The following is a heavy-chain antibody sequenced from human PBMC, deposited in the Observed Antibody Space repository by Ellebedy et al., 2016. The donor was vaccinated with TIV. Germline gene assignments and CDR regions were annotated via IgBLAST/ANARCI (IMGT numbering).Heavy chain of an antibody. CDR1: GFTFSSYG. Sequence: GGSLRLXXAASGFTFSSYGMHWVRQAPGKGLEWVAVIWYDGSNKYYADSVKGRFTISRDNSKNTLYLQMNSLRAEDTAVYYCARDLGDYYYYMDVWGKGTTVTVSS. CDR3: ARDLGDYYYYMDV. V-gene: IGHV3-33*01. CDR2: IWYDGSNK. J-gene: IGHJ6*03.